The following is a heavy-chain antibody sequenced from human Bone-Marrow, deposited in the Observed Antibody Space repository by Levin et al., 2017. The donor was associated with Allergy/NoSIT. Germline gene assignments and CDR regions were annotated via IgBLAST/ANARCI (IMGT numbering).Heavy chain of an antibody. D-gene: IGHD3-16*01. V-gene: IGHV3-30*18. J-gene: IGHJ6*02. CDR1: GFTFSSYG. CDR3: AKDQYTYHSISYYYGLDV. CDR2: ISYDGSEK. Sequence: GGSLRLSCAASGFTFSSYGMHWVRQAPGKGLEWVAVISYDGSEKDYADSVKGRFTISRDNSKNTLYLQMNSLRAEDTAVYFCAKDQYTYHSISYYYGLDVWGQGTTVTVSS.